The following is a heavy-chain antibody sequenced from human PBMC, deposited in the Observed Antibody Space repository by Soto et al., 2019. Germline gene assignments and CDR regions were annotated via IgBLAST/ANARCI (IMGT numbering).Heavy chain of an antibody. CDR1: GFTFSSYG. CDR2: ISYDGSNK. V-gene: IGHV3-30*18. D-gene: IGHD2-15*01. J-gene: IGHJ4*02. Sequence: GGSLRLSCAASGFTFSSYGMHWVRQAPGKGLEWVAVISYDGSNKYYADSVKGRFTISRDNSKNTLYLQMNSLRAEDTAVYYCAKVSEIVVVVAATNYFDYWGQGTLVTVSS. CDR3: AKVSEIVVVVAATNYFDY.